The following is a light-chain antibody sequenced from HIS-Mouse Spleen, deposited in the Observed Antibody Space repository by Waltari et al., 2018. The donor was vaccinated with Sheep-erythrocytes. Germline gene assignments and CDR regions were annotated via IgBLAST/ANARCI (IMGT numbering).Light chain of an antibody. Sequence: SYELTQPPSVSVSPGQTARITCSGDALPKKYAYWYQQKSGQSPVLVIYEDSKRPSGKAERYYGSSSETMATLTISGAQVEDEADYYCYSTDSSGNHRVFGGGTKLTVL. V-gene: IGLV3-10*01. CDR2: EDS. CDR3: YSTDSSGNHRV. CDR1: ALPKKY. J-gene: IGLJ2*01.